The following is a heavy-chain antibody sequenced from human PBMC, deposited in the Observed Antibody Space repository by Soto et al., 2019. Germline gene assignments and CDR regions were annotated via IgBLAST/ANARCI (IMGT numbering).Heavy chain of an antibody. V-gene: IGHV3-30-3*01. D-gene: IGHD3-22*01. CDR3: ARDRNYYDSSGNFDY. CDR1: GFTFSSYA. CDR2: ISYDGSNK. J-gene: IGHJ4*02. Sequence: GGSLRLSCAASGFTFSSYAMHWVRQAPGKGLEWVAVISYDGSNKYYADSVKGRFTISRDNSKNTLYLQMNSLRAEDTAVYYCARDRNYYDSSGNFDYWGQGTLVTVSS.